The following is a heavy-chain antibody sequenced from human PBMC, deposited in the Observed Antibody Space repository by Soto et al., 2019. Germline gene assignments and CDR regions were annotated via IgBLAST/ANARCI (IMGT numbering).Heavy chain of an antibody. V-gene: IGHV4-59*01. CDR3: ARDSGYGDPFDY. CDR1: GGSISSDY. CDR2: IFYSGNT. D-gene: IGHD4-17*01. J-gene: IGHJ4*02. Sequence: SETLSVTCTVAGGSISSDYWSWIRQPPGKGLEWIGYIFYSGNTNYNPSLRSRVTISVDTSKNQFSLKLSSVTAADTAVYYCARDSGYGDPFDYWGQGTLVTVSS.